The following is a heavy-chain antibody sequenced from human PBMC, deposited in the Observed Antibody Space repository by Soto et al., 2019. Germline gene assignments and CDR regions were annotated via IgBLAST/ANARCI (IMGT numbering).Heavy chain of an antibody. Sequence: SGGSLRLSCAASGFTVSSNYMSWVRQAPGKGLEWVSVIYSGGSTYYADSVKGRFTISRDNSKNTLYLQMNSLRAEDTAVYYCARDWSSSGWYDYWGQGTLVTVSS. CDR3: ARDWSSSGWYDY. CDR2: IYSGGST. J-gene: IGHJ4*02. CDR1: GFTVSSNY. D-gene: IGHD6-19*01. V-gene: IGHV3-53*01.